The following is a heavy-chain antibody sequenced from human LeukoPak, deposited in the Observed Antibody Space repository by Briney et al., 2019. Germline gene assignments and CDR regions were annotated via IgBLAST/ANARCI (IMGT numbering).Heavy chain of an antibody. CDR2: ISSSSSYI. CDR1: GFTFSSYS. CDR3: ARDSSYYYYMDV. J-gene: IGHJ6*03. V-gene: IGHV3-21*01. D-gene: IGHD2/OR15-2a*01. Sequence: GGSLRLSCAAPGFTFSSYSMNWVRQAPGKGLEWVSSISSSSSYIYYADSVKGRFTISRDNAKNSLYLQMNSLRAEDTAVYYCARDSSYYYYMDVWGKGTTVTISS.